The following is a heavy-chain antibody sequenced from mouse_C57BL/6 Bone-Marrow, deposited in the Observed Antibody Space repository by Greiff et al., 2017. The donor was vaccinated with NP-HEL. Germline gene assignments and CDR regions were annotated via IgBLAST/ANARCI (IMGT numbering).Heavy chain of an antibody. D-gene: IGHD1-1*01. CDR3: TRALYYYGSSYWYFEV. CDR1: GYTFTSYW. Sequence: VQLQQSGTVLARPGASVKMSCKTSGYTFTSYWMHWVKQRPGQGLEWIGAIYPGNSDTSYNQKFKGKAKLTAVTSASTAYMELSSLTNEDSAVYYCTRALYYYGSSYWYFEVWGTGTTVTVSS. CDR2: IYPGNSDT. J-gene: IGHJ1*03. V-gene: IGHV1-5*01.